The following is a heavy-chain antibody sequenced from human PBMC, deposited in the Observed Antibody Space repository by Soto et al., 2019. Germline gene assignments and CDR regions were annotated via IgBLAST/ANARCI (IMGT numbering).Heavy chain of an antibody. D-gene: IGHD6-13*01. CDR3: ARGWLATGGSLSYMDV. CDR1: GFTFSSYD. CDR2: IGSAGDT. V-gene: IGHV3-13*01. Sequence: EVQLVESGGGLIQPGGSLRLSCAASGFTFSSYDMHWVRQAVGKGLEWVSGIGSAGDTYYQGSVKGRLTISRENAKNSLYLQMNSLRAGDTALYYCARGWLATGGSLSYMDVWGKGTTVTVSS. J-gene: IGHJ6*03.